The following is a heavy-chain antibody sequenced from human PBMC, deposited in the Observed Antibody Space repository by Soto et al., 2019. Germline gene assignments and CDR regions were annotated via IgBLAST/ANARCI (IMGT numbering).Heavy chain of an antibody. Sequence: SETLSLTCTVSGGSISSSSYYWGWIRQPPGKGLEWIGSIYYSGSTYYNPSLKSRVTISVDTSKNQFSLKLSSVTAADTAVYYCARLRVPLAAAGTLVGWTDNWFDPWGQGTLVTVSS. D-gene: IGHD6-13*01. J-gene: IGHJ5*02. CDR2: IYYSGST. CDR3: ARLRVPLAAAGTLVGWTDNWFDP. V-gene: IGHV4-39*01. CDR1: GGSISSSSYY.